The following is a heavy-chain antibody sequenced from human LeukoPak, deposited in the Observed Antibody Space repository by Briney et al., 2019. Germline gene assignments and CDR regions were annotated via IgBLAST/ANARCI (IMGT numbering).Heavy chain of an antibody. Sequence: GGSLRLSCAASGFTFSDYAMNWVRRAPGKGLEWVSAISGSGGSTYYADSVKGRFTISRDNSKNTLYLQMNSLRAEDTAIYYCAKDSWYSSSSGTDYWGQGTLVTVSS. CDR2: ISGSGGST. V-gene: IGHV3-23*01. CDR1: GFTFSDYA. CDR3: AKDSWYSSSSGTDY. J-gene: IGHJ4*02. D-gene: IGHD6-6*01.